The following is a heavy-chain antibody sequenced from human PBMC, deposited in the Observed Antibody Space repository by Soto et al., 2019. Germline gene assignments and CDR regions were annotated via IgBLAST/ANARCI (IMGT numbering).Heavy chain of an antibody. V-gene: IGHV1-69*02. Sequence: QVQLVQSGAEVKKPGSSVKVSCKASGGTFSSYTISWVRQAPGQGLEWMGRIIPILGIANYAQKFQGRVTITADQSTSTAYMELSSLRSEDTAVYYCARGLAAKGGGWFDYWGQGTLVTVSS. CDR2: IIPILGIA. D-gene: IGHD2-15*01. J-gene: IGHJ4*02. CDR1: GGTFSSYT. CDR3: ARGLAAKGGGWFDY.